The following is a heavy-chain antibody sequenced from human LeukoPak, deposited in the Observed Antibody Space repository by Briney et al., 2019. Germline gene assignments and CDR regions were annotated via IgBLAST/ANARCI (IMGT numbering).Heavy chain of an antibody. Sequence: GGSLRLSCAASGFTFSSYAMSWVRQAPGKGLEWVSGISGSGYSTYYADSVKGRLAISRDNPKNTLYLHMNSLRAEDTAVYYCAKTLSTSADGPDHWGQGTLVTVSS. CDR1: GFTFSSYA. D-gene: IGHD6-13*01. V-gene: IGHV3-23*01. CDR3: AKTLSTSADGPDH. J-gene: IGHJ5*02. CDR2: ISGSGYST.